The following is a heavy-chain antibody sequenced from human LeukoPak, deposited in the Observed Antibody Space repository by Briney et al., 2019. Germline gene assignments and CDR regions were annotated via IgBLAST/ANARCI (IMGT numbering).Heavy chain of an antibody. Sequence: QPGGSLRLSCAASGFDLSTYEMNWVRQAPGKGLEWIADITISGHTKNYADSVKGRFSISRDNARTSLYLQMHSLRVEDTGVYYCARGDPHADLWGQGTLVTVSS. CDR2: ITISGHTK. D-gene: IGHD5-24*01. CDR1: GFDLSTYE. V-gene: IGHV3-48*03. J-gene: IGHJ5*02. CDR3: ARGDPHADL.